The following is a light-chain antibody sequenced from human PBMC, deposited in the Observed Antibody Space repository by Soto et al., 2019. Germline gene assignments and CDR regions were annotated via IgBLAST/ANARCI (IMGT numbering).Light chain of an antibody. CDR1: SSNIGNNY. CDR2: DNN. CDR3: GTWDSSLSAVA. Sequence: QSVLTQPPSVSAAPGQKVTISCSGSSSNIGNNYVSWYQQLPGTAPKLLIYDNNKRPSGIPDRFSGSKSGTSATLGITGLQTGDEADYYCGTWDSSLSAVAXGGGTKVTV. V-gene: IGLV1-51*01. J-gene: IGLJ2*01.